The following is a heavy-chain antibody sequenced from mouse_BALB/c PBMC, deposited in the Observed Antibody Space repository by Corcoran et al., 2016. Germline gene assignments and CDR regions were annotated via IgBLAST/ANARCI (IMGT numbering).Heavy chain of an antibody. CDR2: IDPANGNT. V-gene: IGHV14-3*02. CDR1: GFNIKDTY. CDR3: ARWDWYFDA. J-gene: IGHJ1*01. Sequence: EVQLQQSGAELVKPGASVKLSCTASGFNIKDTYMHWVKQRPEQRLEWIGRIDPANGNTKYDPKFQGKATIKADTSYNTAYLQLSSQTSEDTAGDYCARWDWYFDALCSGTTATVSS.